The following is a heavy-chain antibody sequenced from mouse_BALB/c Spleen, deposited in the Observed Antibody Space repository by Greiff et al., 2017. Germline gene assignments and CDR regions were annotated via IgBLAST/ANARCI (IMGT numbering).Heavy chain of an antibody. CDR3: ASVIYYGNYSAWFAY. V-gene: IGHV3-6*02. CDR2: ISYDGSN. CDR1: GYSITSGYY. Sequence: EVKLQESGPGLVKPSQSLSLTCSVTGYSITSGYYWNWIRQFPGNKLEWMGYISYDGSNNYNPSLKNRISITRDTSKNQFFLKLNSVTTEDTATYYCASVIYYGNYSAWFAYWGQGTLVTVSA. D-gene: IGHD2-1*01. J-gene: IGHJ3*01.